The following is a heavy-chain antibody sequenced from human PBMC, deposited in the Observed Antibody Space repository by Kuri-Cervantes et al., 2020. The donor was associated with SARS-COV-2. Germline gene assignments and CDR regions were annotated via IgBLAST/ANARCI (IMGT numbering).Heavy chain of an antibody. V-gene: IGHV2-70*04. CDR2: IYWDDDK. D-gene: IGHD6-19*01. Sequence: SGPTLVKPTQTLTLTCTFSGFSLSTSGVGVGWIRQPPGKALEWLAPIYWDDDKFYSTSLKTRLTISKDTSKNQVVLTMTNMDPVDTATYYCARAIAVAGADAFDIWGQGTMVTVSS. CDR3: ARAIAVAGADAFDI. J-gene: IGHJ3*02. CDR1: GFSLSTSGVG.